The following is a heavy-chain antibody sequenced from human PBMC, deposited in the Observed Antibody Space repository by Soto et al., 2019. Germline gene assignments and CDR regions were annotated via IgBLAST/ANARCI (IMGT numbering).Heavy chain of an antibody. CDR3: ATSGFNRAAAGTGGWVAYFDY. D-gene: IGHD6-13*01. V-gene: IGHV1-58*01. CDR1: GFTFTSSA. Sequence: GASVKVSCKASGFTFTSSAVQWVRQARGQRLEWIGWIVVGSGNTNYAQKFQERVTITGDMSTSTAYMELSSLRSEDTAVYYCATSGFNRAAAGTGGWVAYFDYWGQGTLVTVSS. CDR2: IVVGSGNT. J-gene: IGHJ4*02.